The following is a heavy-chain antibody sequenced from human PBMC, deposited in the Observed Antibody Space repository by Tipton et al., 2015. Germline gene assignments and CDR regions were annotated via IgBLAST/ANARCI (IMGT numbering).Heavy chain of an antibody. CDR3: TKEGPGENKRITMVRGVVSFDY. V-gene: IGHV4-61*01. CDR1: GGSVSSGSYF. Sequence: TLSLTRTVSGGSVSSGSYFWTWIRQPPGKGLEWIGYIYYGGHTKYNPSLKSRVTISADTSKNQFSLKMTSVTAADTAVYYCTKEGPGENKRITMVRGVVSFDYWGQGILVTVSS. J-gene: IGHJ4*02. D-gene: IGHD3-10*01. CDR2: IYYGGHT.